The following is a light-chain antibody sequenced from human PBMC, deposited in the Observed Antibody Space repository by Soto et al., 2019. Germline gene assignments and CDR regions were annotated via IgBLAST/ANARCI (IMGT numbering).Light chain of an antibody. CDR1: QSLLHSNGYNY. CDR2: LGS. V-gene: IGKV2-28*01. CDR3: MQALHTPWT. Sequence: DIVMTQSPLSLPVTPGEPASISCRSSQSLLHSNGYNYLDWYLQKPGQSPQLLIYLGSNRASGVPDRFSGSGSGTDLTLKISRVEAEDVGVYYCMQALHTPWTFGQGTKVEIK. J-gene: IGKJ1*01.